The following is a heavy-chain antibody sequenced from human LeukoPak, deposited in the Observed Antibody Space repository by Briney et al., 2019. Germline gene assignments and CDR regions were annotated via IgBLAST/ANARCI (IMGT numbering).Heavy chain of an antibody. Sequence: PGGSLRLSCAASGFTFSSYAMHWVRQAPGKGLEWVAVISYDGSNKYYADSVKGRFTISRDNSKNTLYLQMNSLRAEDTAVYYCGGGIAVAGTPVYFDYWGQGTLVTASS. CDR1: GFTFSSYA. CDR2: ISYDGSNK. J-gene: IGHJ4*02. D-gene: IGHD6-19*01. CDR3: GGGIAVAGTPVYFDY. V-gene: IGHV3-30*04.